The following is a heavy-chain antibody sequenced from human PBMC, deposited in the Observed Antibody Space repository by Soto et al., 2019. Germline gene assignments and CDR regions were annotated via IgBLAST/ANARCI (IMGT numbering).Heavy chain of an antibody. CDR3: AKGAWFDF. V-gene: IGHV3-23*01. Sequence: GGSLRLSCEASGFSFSTFDMSWVRQAPGKGLQCVSFIRGSGGTTYYADSVRGRFTISRDNSRNTLYLQMNSLRADDMALYYCAKGAWFDFWGRGTLVTVSS. J-gene: IGHJ4*02. CDR2: IRGSGGTT. CDR1: GFSFSTFD.